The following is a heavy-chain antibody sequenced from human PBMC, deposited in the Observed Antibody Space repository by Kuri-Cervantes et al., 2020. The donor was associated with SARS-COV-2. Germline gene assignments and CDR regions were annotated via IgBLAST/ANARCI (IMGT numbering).Heavy chain of an antibody. CDR2: INPSGGST. Sequence: ASVKVSCKASGYTFTSYYMHWVRQAPGQGLEWMGIINPSGGSTSYAQKFQGRVTMTRDTSTSTVYMELSSLRSEDTAVYYCASRKRELVYATRGGHFDLWGRGTLVTVSS. CDR3: ASRKRELVYATRGGHFDL. J-gene: IGHJ2*01. V-gene: IGHV1-46*01. CDR1: GYTFTSYY. D-gene: IGHD2-8*01.